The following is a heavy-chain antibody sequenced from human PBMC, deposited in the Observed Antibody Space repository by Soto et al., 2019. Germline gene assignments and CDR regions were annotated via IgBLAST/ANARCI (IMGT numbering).Heavy chain of an antibody. D-gene: IGHD5-18*01. CDR1: ACTLTTYY. CDR2: INPSGGST. CDR3: ARTRGTAMVFDY. V-gene: IGHV1-2*04. Sequence: SGKVSCNPSACTLTTYYMHELRQAPGQGPEWMGVINPSGGSTTYAQKFQGWVTMTRDTYISKAYMELSRLRSDDTAVYYCARTRGTAMVFDYWGQGTLVT. J-gene: IGHJ4*02.